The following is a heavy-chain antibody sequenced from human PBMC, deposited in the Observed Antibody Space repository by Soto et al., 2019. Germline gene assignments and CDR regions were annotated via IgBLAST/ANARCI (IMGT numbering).Heavy chain of an antibody. J-gene: IGHJ3*02. CDR3: AKDVYSSGWYDAFDI. V-gene: IGHV3-23*01. CDR1: GFSFRSYA. CDR2: ISGSGGST. Sequence: LRLSFAASGFSFRSYAMSWVRQAAGKGLEWVSAISGSGGSTYYADSVKGRFTISRDNSKNTLYLQMSSLRAEDTAVYYCAKDVYSSGWYDAFDIWGQGTMVTVSS. D-gene: IGHD6-19*01.